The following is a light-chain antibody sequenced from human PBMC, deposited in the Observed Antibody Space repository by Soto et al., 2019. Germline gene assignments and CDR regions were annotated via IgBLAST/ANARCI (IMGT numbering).Light chain of an antibody. CDR2: DAS. CDR3: QQRSNWRT. CDR1: QSVSSY. V-gene: IGKV3-11*01. J-gene: IGKJ1*01. Sequence: IVLTQSPDTLSLSPGERAPRSCRASQSVSSYLAWYQHKPGQAPSLLIYDASNRATGIPARFSGSGYGTDFTLTISSLEPEDFAVYYCQQRSNWRTFGEGTNVDIK.